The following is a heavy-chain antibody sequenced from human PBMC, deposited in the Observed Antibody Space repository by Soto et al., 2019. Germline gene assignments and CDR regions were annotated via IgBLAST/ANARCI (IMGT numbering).Heavy chain of an antibody. D-gene: IGHD6-13*01. CDR1: GYIFTSYY. Sequence: ASVKVSCKASGYIFTSYYIHWVRQAPGQGLEWMGWMNPNSGNTGYAQKFQGRVTMTRNTSISTAYMELSSLRYEDTAVYYCARERSAAGTGWFDPWGQGTLVTVSS. CDR3: ARERSAAGTGWFDP. V-gene: IGHV1-8*02. J-gene: IGHJ5*02. CDR2: MNPNSGNT.